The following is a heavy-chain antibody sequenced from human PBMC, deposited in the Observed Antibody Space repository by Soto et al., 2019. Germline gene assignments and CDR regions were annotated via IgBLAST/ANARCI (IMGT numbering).Heavy chain of an antibody. CDR1: GFTFSSYS. D-gene: IGHD7-27*01. CDR2: ISSSSSYI. J-gene: IGHJ4*02. Sequence: GGSLRLSCAASGFTFSSYSMNWVRQAPGKGLEWVSSISSSSSYIYYADSVKGRFTISRDNAKNSLYLQMNSLRAEDTAVYYCARDHGLANWGSLDWGQGTLVTVYS. CDR3: ARDHGLANWGSLD. V-gene: IGHV3-21*01.